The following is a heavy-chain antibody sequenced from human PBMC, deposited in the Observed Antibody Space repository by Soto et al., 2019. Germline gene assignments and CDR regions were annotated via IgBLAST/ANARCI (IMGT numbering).Heavy chain of an antibody. Sequence: QITLKESGPPLVRPAQTLTLTCAFSGFSLTTTSMGVAWIRQPPGKALAWLALIYWDDDQRYSPSLKDRLTISKDTSRIRVVLTISNVNPEDTGTYVCALAGDYDLLSFDHWGPGTLVTVSS. CDR1: GFSLTTTSMG. CDR2: IYWDDDQ. D-gene: IGHD4-17*01. V-gene: IGHV2-5*02. CDR3: ALAGDYDLLSFDH. J-gene: IGHJ4*02.